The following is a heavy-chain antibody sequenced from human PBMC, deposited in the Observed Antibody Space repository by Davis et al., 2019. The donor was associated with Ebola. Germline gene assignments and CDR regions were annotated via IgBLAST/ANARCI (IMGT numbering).Heavy chain of an antibody. Sequence: PGGSLRLSCAASGFTFSSYAMHWVRQAPGKGLEWVAVISYDGSNKYYADSVKGRFTISRDNAKNSLYLQMNSLRAEDTAVYYCARAQGGYYDFWSGYSARGDYYMDVWGKGTTVTVSS. CDR2: ISYDGSNK. D-gene: IGHD3-3*01. V-gene: IGHV3-30-3*01. CDR1: GFTFSSYA. J-gene: IGHJ6*03. CDR3: ARAQGGYYDFWSGYSARGDYYMDV.